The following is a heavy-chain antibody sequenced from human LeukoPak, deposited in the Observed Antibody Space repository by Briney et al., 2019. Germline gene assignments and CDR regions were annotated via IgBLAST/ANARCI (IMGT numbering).Heavy chain of an antibody. CDR2: TYYRSKWYN. Sequence: SQTLSLTCVVSGDSVSSKNGAWNWIRQSPSRGREGLGRTYYRSKWYNDYAESMKGRMTISQDSSKNQYSLHLNSVTPDDTAVYYCARDFGTTGWHTFDYWGQGTLVTVSS. V-gene: IGHV6-1*01. CDR1: GDSVSSKNGA. J-gene: IGHJ4*02. CDR3: ARDFGTTGWHTFDY. D-gene: IGHD6-19*01.